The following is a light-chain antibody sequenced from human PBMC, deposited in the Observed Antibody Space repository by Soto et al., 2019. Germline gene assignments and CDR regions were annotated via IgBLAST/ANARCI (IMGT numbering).Light chain of an antibody. CDR2: WAS. Sequence: DIVMTQSPDSLAVSLGERATINCKSSQSVLYNSNNKNYLAWYQQKPGQAPKMLIYWASTRESGVPDRFSGSGYGTNFALTVSSLQAEDVAVYYGQQYRSSPFPFGPGTNVDI. CDR1: QSVLYNSNNKNY. J-gene: IGKJ3*01. CDR3: QQYRSSPFP. V-gene: IGKV4-1*01.